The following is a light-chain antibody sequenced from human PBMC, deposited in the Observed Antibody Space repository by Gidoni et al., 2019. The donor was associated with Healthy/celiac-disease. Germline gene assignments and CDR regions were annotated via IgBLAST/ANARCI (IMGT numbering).Light chain of an antibody. V-gene: IGKV1-5*03. CDR2: SSS. CDR3: QQYNSYPYT. J-gene: IGKJ2*01. CDR1: QSISSW. Sequence: DIPMTQSPSTLSASGGDRATITCRASQSISSWLAWYQQKPGKAPKLLIYSSSSSDSGAPSRFSGSGAGKEFTIISSSQHHDDFANYYCQQYNSYPYTFGQGTKLEIK.